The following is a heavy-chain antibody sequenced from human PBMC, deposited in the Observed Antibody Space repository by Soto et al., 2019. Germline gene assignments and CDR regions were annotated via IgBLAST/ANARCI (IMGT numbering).Heavy chain of an antibody. CDR1: GFTFSSYA. J-gene: IGHJ3*02. CDR3: AKDLYYDILPAHDASDI. D-gene: IGHD3-9*01. Sequence: GGSLRLSCAASGFTFSSYAMSWVRQAPGKGLEWVSGISGSGGSTYYADSVKGRFTIFRDNSKNTLYLQMNSLRAEDTAVYYCAKDLYYDILPAHDASDIWGQGT. V-gene: IGHV3-23*01. CDR2: ISGSGGST.